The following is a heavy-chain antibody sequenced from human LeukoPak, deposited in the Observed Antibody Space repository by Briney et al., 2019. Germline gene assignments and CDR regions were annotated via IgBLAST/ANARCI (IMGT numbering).Heavy chain of an antibody. Sequence: GESLKISCKGSGYSFASYWIGWVRQMPGKGLEWMGIIYPGDSDTRYSPSFQGQVTISADKSISTAYLQWNSLKASDTAMYYRARNVDMYFQHWGQGTLVTVSS. V-gene: IGHV5-51*01. CDR3: ARNVDMYFQH. CDR2: IYPGDSDT. J-gene: IGHJ1*01. CDR1: GYSFASYW. D-gene: IGHD5-12*01.